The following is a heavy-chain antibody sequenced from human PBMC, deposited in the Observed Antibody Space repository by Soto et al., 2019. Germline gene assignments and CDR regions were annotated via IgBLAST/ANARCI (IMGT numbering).Heavy chain of an antibody. Sequence: QVQLVQSGAEVKKPGASVKVSCKASGYTFPNYDISWVRQAPGQGLEWLGWISAYNGNTNYAQKVQGRATMTTDTSTSTAYMELRSLRSDDTAVYYCARAYSGGYCMSTSCSPFDYWGQGTLVTVSS. J-gene: IGHJ4*02. D-gene: IGHD2-2*01. CDR3: ARAYSGGYCMSTSCSPFDY. CDR2: ISAYNGNT. V-gene: IGHV1-18*01. CDR1: GYTFPNYD.